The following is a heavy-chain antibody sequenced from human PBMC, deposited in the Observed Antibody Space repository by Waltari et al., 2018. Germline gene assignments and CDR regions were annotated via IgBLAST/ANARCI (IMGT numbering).Heavy chain of an antibody. CDR2: VYSAGNT. J-gene: IGHJ3*02. V-gene: IGHV4-61*02. Sequence: QVQLQESGPGLVKPSQTLSLTCDVSGVSIRSGGYFWSWVRQPAGKGLEWIGRVYSAGNTDYNPSLKSRATVSVDTSKNQFFLRLTFMAAADAAVYYCASFREYYDSGGNYFGAFDTWGQGTKVTVSS. D-gene: IGHD3-22*01. CDR3: ASFREYYDSGGNYFGAFDT. CDR1: GVSIRSGGYF.